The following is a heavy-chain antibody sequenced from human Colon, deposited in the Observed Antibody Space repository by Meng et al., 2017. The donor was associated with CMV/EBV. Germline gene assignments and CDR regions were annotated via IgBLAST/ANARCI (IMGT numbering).Heavy chain of an antibody. D-gene: IGHD3-10*01. CDR1: GFTFNNYV. J-gene: IGHJ4*02. CDR3: AKDKAGTGSGGFDY. CDR2: ISTSGDNT. Sequence: VQLVESGGGLVQPGKSLRLSCAVSGFTFNNYVMSWVRQSPGKGLECVSVISTSGDNTYYAESVKGRFTVSRDNSKNNLYLEMNSLRAEDTAIYYCAKDKAGTGSGGFDYWGQGILVTVSS. V-gene: IGHV3-23*04.